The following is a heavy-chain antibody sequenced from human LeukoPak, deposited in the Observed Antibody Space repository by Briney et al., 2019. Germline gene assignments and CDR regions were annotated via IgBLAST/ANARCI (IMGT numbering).Heavy chain of an antibody. CDR1: GGSFRGYY. D-gene: IGHD6-13*01. CDR3: ARVVGKYSSSWYY. J-gene: IGHJ4*02. CDR2: INHSGST. V-gene: IGHV4-34*01. Sequence: SETLSLTCAVYGGSFRGYYWSWIRQPPGKGLEWIGEINHSGSTNYNPSLKGRVTISVDTSKNQFSLELRSVTAADTAVYYCARVVGKYSSSWYYWGQGTLVTVSS.